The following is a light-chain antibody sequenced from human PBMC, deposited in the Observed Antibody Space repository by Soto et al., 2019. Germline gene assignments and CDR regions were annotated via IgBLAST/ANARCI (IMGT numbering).Light chain of an antibody. J-gene: IGKJ2*01. CDR1: QSVSSY. V-gene: IGKV3-11*01. CDR2: DAS. CDR3: QQRRSWPRWYT. Sequence: ELVLTQSPATLSWSPGERATLSCSSRQSVSSYLAWYQQKPGQAPRLLIYDASNRATGIPARFSGGGSGTDFTLTISCLELEDFAVYCGQQRRSWPRWYTFGQGTKVEI.